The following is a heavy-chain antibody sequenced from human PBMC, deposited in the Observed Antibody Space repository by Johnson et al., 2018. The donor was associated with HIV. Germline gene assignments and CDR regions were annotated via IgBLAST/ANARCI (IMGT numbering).Heavy chain of an antibody. V-gene: IGHV3-33*06. CDR1: GFTFSSYG. CDR3: AKDTVWSSGYYGGAFDI. Sequence: QVQLVESGGGVVQPGRSLRLSCAASGFTFSSYGMHWVRQAPGKGLEWVAVVWSDGINKYYADSVRGRFTISRDNSKNTLYLQMNGLRAEDTAVYYCAKDTVWSSGYYGGAFDIWGQGTMVTVSS. CDR2: VWSDGINK. J-gene: IGHJ3*02. D-gene: IGHD3-22*01.